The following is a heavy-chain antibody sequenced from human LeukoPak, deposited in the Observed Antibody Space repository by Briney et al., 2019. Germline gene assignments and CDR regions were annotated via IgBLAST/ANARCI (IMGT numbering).Heavy chain of an antibody. CDR3: ARDGSGWYYFDY. Sequence: ASVKVSCKASGYTFIGNYMHWVRQAPGQRLEWMGWINPNSGGTNYAQKFQGRVTMTRDTSISTAYMELSRLTSDDTAVYYCARDGSGWYYFDYWGQGTLVTVSS. CDR2: INPNSGGT. CDR1: GYTFIGNY. D-gene: IGHD6-19*01. J-gene: IGHJ4*02. V-gene: IGHV1-2*02.